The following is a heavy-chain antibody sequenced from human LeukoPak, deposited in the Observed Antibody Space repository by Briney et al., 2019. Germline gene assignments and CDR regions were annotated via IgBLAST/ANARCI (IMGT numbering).Heavy chain of an antibody. V-gene: IGHV1-69*05. CDR3: ARDRGDDYGGNKYDY. D-gene: IGHD4-23*01. Sequence: ASVKVSCKASGGTFSSYAISWVRQAPGQGLEWMGGIIPIFGTANYAQKFQGRVTMTRDTSTSTVYMELSSLRSEDTAVYYCARDRGDDYGGNKYDYWGQGTLVTVSS. CDR2: IIPIFGTA. J-gene: IGHJ4*02. CDR1: GGTFSSYA.